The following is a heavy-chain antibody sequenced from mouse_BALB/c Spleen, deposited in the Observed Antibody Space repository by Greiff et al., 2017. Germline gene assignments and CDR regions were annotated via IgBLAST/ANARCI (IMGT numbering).Heavy chain of an antibody. D-gene: IGHD1-1*01. CDR2: ISSGGSYT. Sequence: LVESGGGLVKPGGSLKLSCAASGFTFSSYAMSWVRQSPEKRLEWVAEISSGGSYTYYPDTVTGRFTISRDNAKNTLYLEMSSLRSEDTAMYYCARDRTTDAPFAYWGQGTLVTVSA. CDR3: ARDRTTDAPFAY. CDR1: GFTFSSYA. V-gene: IGHV5-9-4*01. J-gene: IGHJ3*01.